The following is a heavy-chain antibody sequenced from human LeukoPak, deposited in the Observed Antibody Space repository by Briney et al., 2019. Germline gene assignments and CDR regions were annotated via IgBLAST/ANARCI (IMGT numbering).Heavy chain of an antibody. CDR3: ARVVVAPHWFDS. Sequence: RASVTVSFKASGGTFSNYAISWVRQAPGQGMEGMGAIIPIFGTTHYAQKFQGRVTITADESTTTTYMELSSLRFDDTAVYYCARVVVAPHWFDSWDQGTLVTVSS. CDR1: GGTFSNYA. V-gene: IGHV1-69*13. D-gene: IGHD2-15*01. J-gene: IGHJ5*01. CDR2: IIPIFGTT.